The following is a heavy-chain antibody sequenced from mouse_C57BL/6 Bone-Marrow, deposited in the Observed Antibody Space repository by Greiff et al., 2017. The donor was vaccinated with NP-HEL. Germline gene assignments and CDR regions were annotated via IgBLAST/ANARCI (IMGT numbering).Heavy chain of an antibody. CDR2: IHPNSGST. D-gene: IGHD1-2*01. CDR3: ASDTTAYFDY. V-gene: IGHV1-64*01. J-gene: IGHJ2*01. Sequence: VKLMESGAELVKPGASVKLSCKASGYTFTSYWMHWVKQRPGQGLEWIGMIHPNSGSTNYNEKFKSKATLTVDKSSSTAYMQLSSLTSEDSAVYYCASDTTAYFDYWGQGTTLTVSS. CDR1: GYTFTSYW.